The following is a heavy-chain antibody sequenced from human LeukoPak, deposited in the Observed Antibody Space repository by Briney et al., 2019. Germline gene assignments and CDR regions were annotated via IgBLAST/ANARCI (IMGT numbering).Heavy chain of an antibody. CDR3: ASYSGSYYAYYYYYMDV. CDR2: INPSGGST. J-gene: IGHJ6*03. Sequence: ASVKVSCKASGYTFTSYYMHWVRQAPGQGLEWMGIINPSGGSTSYAQKFQGRVTMTRDTSISTAYMELSRLRSDDTAVYYCASYSGSYYAYYYYYMDVWGKGTTVTVSS. D-gene: IGHD1-26*01. V-gene: IGHV1-46*01. CDR1: GYTFTSYY.